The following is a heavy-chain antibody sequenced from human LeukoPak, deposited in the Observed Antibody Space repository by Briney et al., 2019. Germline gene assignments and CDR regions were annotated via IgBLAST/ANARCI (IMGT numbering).Heavy chain of an antibody. CDR2: ISGSGART. V-gene: IGHV3-23*01. J-gene: IGHJ4*02. CDR3: AKRREYSFPY. Sequence: PGGSLRLSCAASGFTFSSYAMNWVRQAPGKGLEWVPSISGSGARTDYADSVKGRFTISRDNSKNTVYMQMNSLRADDTALYYCAKRREYSFPYWGQGTVVTVSS. CDR1: GFTFSSYA. D-gene: IGHD4-11*01.